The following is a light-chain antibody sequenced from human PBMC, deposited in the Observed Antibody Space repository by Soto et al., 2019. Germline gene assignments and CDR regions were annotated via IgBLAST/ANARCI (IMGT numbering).Light chain of an antibody. CDR3: QHYNTRSIA. V-gene: IGKV1-5*01. J-gene: IGKJ4*01. Sequence: DIPMIQSPATLSASVGDRITITGRASENIFQSVAWYQQTSGSAPNLLIYAASDLESGVPSRFSGSGSGTEFSLTIDNLQPNDSATYYCQHYNTRSIAFGGGTKVDVK. CDR2: AAS. CDR1: ENIFQS.